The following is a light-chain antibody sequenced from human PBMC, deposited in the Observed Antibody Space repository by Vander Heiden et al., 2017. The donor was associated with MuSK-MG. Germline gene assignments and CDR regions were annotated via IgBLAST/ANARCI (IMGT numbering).Light chain of an antibody. CDR1: QGVYYY. CDR2: AAS. V-gene: IGKV1-27*01. Sequence: DLQMTQFPSSLSASVGDTVTIRCRASQGVYYYVAWYQQRPGKVPRLLIYAASTLQSGVPSRFSGSGSGTDFTLTIRSLQPEDVATYYCQQDDRAPYTFGQGTKLDIK. CDR3: QQDDRAPYT. J-gene: IGKJ2*01.